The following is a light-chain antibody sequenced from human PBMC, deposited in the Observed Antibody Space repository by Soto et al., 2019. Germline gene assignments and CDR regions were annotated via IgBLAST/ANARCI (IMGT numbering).Light chain of an antibody. V-gene: IGKV3-15*01. CDR2: GAS. Sequence: EIVMTQSPATLSVSPGERATLSCRAGQSVSSNLAWYQQKPGQAPTLLIYGASARATGIPVKFSGSRSGTGFTFPLRSLEAEDFGVYYFQHYNELPFPFGQGTKLEIK. J-gene: IGKJ2*01. CDR1: QSVSSN. CDR3: QHYNELPFP.